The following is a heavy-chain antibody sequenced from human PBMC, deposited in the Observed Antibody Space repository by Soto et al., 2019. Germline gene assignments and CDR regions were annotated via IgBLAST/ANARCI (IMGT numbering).Heavy chain of an antibody. CDR2: ISTFHGNT. Sequence: GASVKVSCKASGYTFTSYGISWGRQAPGQGLEWMGWISTFHGNTNYAQKFQGSVTMTTDISTSTAYMELRSLTSVYTCIYYCARDTYDSTGYPLDVWGQGTLVTVSS. V-gene: IGHV1-18*04. J-gene: IGHJ4*02. CDR3: ARDTYDSTGYPLDV. CDR1: GYTFTSYG. D-gene: IGHD3-22*01.